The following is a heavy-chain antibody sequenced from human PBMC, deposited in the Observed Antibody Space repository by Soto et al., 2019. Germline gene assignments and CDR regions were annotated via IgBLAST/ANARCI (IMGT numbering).Heavy chain of an antibody. V-gene: IGHV1-69*12. Sequence: QVQLVQSGAEVKKPGSSVKVSCKSSGGPFSSYAISWVRQAPGQGLEWMGGIIPIFGTANYAQKFQGRVTITADESTSTVYMGLSSLRSEDTAVYYCAREMTLGSPVFDYWGQGTLVTVSS. CDR2: IIPIFGTA. CDR1: GGPFSSYA. J-gene: IGHJ4*02. CDR3: AREMTLGSPVFDY. D-gene: IGHD6-13*01.